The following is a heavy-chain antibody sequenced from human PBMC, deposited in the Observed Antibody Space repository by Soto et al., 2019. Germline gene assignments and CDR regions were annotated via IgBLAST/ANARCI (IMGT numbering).Heavy chain of an antibody. Sequence: QVQLVQSGAEVRKPGASVKVSCKASGYTFTNYGITWVRQAPGQGLEWMGWISPYNGNTNYVQNLQGRVTMTTDTSTCTAYMELWSLRSDDTAVYYCARGGLGYCRGGSCPDNWFDPWGQGTLVTVSS. J-gene: IGHJ5*02. CDR2: ISPYNGNT. CDR3: ARGGLGYCRGGSCPDNWFDP. V-gene: IGHV1-18*01. CDR1: GYTFTNYG. D-gene: IGHD2-15*01.